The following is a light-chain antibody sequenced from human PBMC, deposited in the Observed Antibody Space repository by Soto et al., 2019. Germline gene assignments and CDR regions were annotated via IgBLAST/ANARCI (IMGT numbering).Light chain of an antibody. CDR2: EVS. J-gene: IGLJ2*01. CDR3: SSYAGRNTLL. Sequence: QSALTQPASVSGSPGQSITISCTGTSSDVGAYNYVSWYQQHPGKAPKLMIYEVSNRPSGVSNRFSGSKSGNTASLTISGLQAEDEADYYCSSYAGRNTLLFGGGTKLTVL. V-gene: IGLV2-14*01. CDR1: SSDVGAYNY.